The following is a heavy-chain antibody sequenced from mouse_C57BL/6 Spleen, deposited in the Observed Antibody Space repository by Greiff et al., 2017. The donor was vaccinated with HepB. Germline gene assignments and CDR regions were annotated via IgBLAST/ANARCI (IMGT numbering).Heavy chain of an antibody. CDR3: ARGNWDEDY. V-gene: IGHV1-22*01. Sequence: EVKLVESGPELVKPGASVKMSCKASGYTFTDYNMHWVKQSHGKSLEWIGYINPNNGGTSYNQKFKGKATLTVNKSSSTAYMELRSLTSEESAVYYCARGNWDEDYWGQGTTLTVSS. CDR2: INPNNGGT. J-gene: IGHJ2*01. D-gene: IGHD4-1*01. CDR1: GYTFTDYN.